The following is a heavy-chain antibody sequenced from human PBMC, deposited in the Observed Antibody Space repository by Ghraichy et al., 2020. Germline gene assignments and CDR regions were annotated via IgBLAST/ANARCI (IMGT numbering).Heavy chain of an antibody. V-gene: IGHV3-11*04. D-gene: IGHD6-19*01. CDR2: ISSSGNTI. CDR3: ARVSASGWPIDY. J-gene: IGHJ4*02. CDR1: GFTFSDYY. Sequence: LSLTCAASGFTFSDYYMSWIRQAPGKGLEWISYISSSGNTIYYADSVKGRFTISRDNAKNSLYLQMNSLRAEDTAVYYCARVSASGWPIDYWGQGTLVTVSS.